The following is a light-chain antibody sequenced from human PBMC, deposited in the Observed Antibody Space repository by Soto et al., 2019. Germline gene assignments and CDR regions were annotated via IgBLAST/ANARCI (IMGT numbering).Light chain of an antibody. Sequence: IQLNQSPSTLSASVGDRVTITCRASQSISSWLAWYQQKPGKAPKLLIYDASSLESGVPSRFSGSGSGTEFTLTISSLQPDDFATYYCQQYNSFQGTFGQGTKVDIK. V-gene: IGKV1-5*01. CDR3: QQYNSFQGT. CDR1: QSISSW. J-gene: IGKJ1*01. CDR2: DAS.